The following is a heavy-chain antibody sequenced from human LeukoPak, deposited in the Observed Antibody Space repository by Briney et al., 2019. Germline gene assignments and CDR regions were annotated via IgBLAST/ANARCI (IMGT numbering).Heavy chain of an antibody. D-gene: IGHD3-22*01. CDR1: GVSVSSGSYY. J-gene: IGHJ4*02. Sequence: SETLSLTCIVSGVSVSSGSYYWSWIRQPPGKGLEWIGYIYYSGSTNYNPSLKSRVTTSVDTSKNQFSLKLSSVTAADTAVYYCAREYYYDSSGYSRYYFDYWGQGTLVTVSS. V-gene: IGHV4-61*01. CDR3: AREYYYDSSGYSRYYFDY. CDR2: IYYSGST.